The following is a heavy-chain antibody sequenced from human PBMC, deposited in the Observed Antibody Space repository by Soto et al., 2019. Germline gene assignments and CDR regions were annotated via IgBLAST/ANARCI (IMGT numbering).Heavy chain of an antibody. J-gene: IGHJ4*02. Sequence: QVQLVQSGAEVKKPGASVKVSCKPSGYTLNTYYLHWVRQAPGPGLEWMGIIHPSGGGSTYAQKFLCRVTMTRDTSTSTVYMELSSLRSADTAVYYCARGGHIAVVTASFDYWGQGTLVTVSS. CDR3: ARGGHIAVVTASFDY. CDR2: IHPSGGGS. CDR1: GYTLNTYY. V-gene: IGHV1-46*02. D-gene: IGHD2-21*02.